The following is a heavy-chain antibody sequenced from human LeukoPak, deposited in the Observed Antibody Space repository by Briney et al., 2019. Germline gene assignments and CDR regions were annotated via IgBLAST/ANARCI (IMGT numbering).Heavy chain of an antibody. D-gene: IGHD1-26*01. Sequence: PGGSLRLSCAASGFTFSDYGMSWVRQAPGKGLEWVSTITSAGSTTYYADSVKGRFTISRDNSKNTLHLQMYSLRAEDTAVYYCAKQDGRGTYQYYFDYWGQGTLVTVSS. J-gene: IGHJ4*02. V-gene: IGHV3-23*01. CDR1: GFTFSDYG. CDR2: ITSAGSTT. CDR3: AKQDGRGTYQYYFDY.